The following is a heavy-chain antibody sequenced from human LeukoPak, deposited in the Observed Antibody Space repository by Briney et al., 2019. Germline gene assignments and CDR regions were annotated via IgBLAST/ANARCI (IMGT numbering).Heavy chain of an antibody. V-gene: IGHV3-23*01. CDR2: ISGSGGST. CDR1: GFTFSSYA. CDR3: AKDLRYYGDAFDI. J-gene: IGHJ3*02. D-gene: IGHD3-10*01. Sequence: SGGSLRLSCAASGFTFSSYAMSWVRQAPGKGLEWVSAISGSGGSTYYADSVKGRFTISRDNSKNTLYLQMNSLRAEDTAVYYCAKDLRYYGDAFDIWGQGTMVTVSS.